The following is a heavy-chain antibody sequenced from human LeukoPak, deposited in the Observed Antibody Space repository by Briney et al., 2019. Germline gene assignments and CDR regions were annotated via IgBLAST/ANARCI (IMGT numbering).Heavy chain of an antibody. CDR2: INSDGSTT. CDR1: GFTFSSYE. V-gene: IGHV3-74*01. D-gene: IGHD1-26*01. CDR3: ARGLYGSPGDY. Sequence: PGGSLRLSCAASGFTFSSYEMNWVRQGPGKGLVWVSRINSDGSTTNYADPVKGRFTISRDNAKNTLYLQMNSLRAEDTAVYYCARGLYGSPGDYWGQGTLVTVSS. J-gene: IGHJ4*02.